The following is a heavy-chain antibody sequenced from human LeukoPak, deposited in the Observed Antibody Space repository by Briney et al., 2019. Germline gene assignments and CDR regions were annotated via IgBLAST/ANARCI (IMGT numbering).Heavy chain of an antibody. CDR2: ISYDGSNK. Sequence: TGRSLRLSCAASGFTFSSYAMHWVRQAPGKGLEWVAVISYDGSNKYYADSVKGRFTISRDNSKNTLYLQMNSLRAEDTAVYYCARVYYDFWSGYPIGMDVWGQGTTVTVSS. V-gene: IGHV3-30*04. J-gene: IGHJ6*02. D-gene: IGHD3-3*01. CDR3: ARVYYDFWSGYPIGMDV. CDR1: GFTFSSYA.